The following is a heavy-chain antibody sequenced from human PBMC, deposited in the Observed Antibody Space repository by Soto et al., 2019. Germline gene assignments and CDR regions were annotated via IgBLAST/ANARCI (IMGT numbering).Heavy chain of an antibody. Sequence: GASVKVSCKASGYTFTSYYMHWVRQAPGQGLEWMGWINAGNGNTKYSQKFQGRVTITRDTSASTAYMELSSLRSEDTAVYYCAKIAAAGMNYYYGMDVWGQGTTVTVSS. D-gene: IGHD6-13*01. J-gene: IGHJ6*02. CDR1: GYTFTSYY. CDR2: INAGNGNT. CDR3: AKIAAAGMNYYYGMDV. V-gene: IGHV1-3*01.